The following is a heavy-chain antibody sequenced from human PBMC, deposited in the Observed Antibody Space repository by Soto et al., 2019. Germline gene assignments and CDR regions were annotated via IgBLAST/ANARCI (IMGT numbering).Heavy chain of an antibody. Sequence: ASVKVSCKASGYTFTSYGISSLRQAPGQRLEWMGWISAYNGNTNYAHKLQGRVTMTTDTSTSTAYMELRSLRSDDTAEYTCTRLDSWYDSSRYFPVVYSGQGTQITVPQ. J-gene: IGHJ4*02. CDR2: ISAYNGNT. CDR3: TRLDSWYDSSRYFPVVY. V-gene: IGHV1-18*01. D-gene: IGHD3-22*01. CDR1: GYTFTSYG.